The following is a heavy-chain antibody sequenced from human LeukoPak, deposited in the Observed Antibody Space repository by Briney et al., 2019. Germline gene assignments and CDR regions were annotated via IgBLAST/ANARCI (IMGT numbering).Heavy chain of an antibody. V-gene: IGHV3-7*01. CDR1: GFTFSSYW. CDR2: IKQDGSEK. CDR3: ARHIVVVTAIPGYDY. D-gene: IGHD2-21*02. J-gene: IGHJ4*02. Sequence: PGGSLRLSCAASGFTFSSYWMSWVRQAPGKGLEWVANIKQDGSEKYYVDSVKGRFTISRDNAKNSLYLQMNSLRAEDTAVYYCARHIVVVTAIPGYDYWGQGTLVTVSS.